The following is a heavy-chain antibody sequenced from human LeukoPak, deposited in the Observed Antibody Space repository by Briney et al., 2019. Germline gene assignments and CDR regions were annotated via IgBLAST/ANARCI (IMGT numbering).Heavy chain of an antibody. Sequence: GGSLRLSCAASGFTFNSYAMSWVRQAPGKGLEWVSLFSGSGESTYYTDSVKGRFTISRDNAKNTLYLQMNSLRAEDTAVYYCARGDPGHFDYWGQGTLVTVSS. D-gene: IGHD2-21*02. CDR2: FSGSGEST. J-gene: IGHJ4*02. V-gene: IGHV3-23*01. CDR1: GFTFNSYA. CDR3: ARGDPGHFDY.